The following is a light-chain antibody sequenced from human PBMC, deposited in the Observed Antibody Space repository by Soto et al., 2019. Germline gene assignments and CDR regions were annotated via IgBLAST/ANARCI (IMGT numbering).Light chain of an antibody. CDR3: SSYTSTTTVV. V-gene: IGLV2-14*01. CDR1: TNDIGRYNY. Sequence: QAVVTQPASVSGSPGQSITISCTGSTNDIGRYNYVSWYQQHPAKAPKLLIYEVFNRPSGISNRFSGSKSDNTASLTISGLQAEDEGHYYCSSYTSTTTVVFGGGTKLTVL. J-gene: IGLJ2*01. CDR2: EVF.